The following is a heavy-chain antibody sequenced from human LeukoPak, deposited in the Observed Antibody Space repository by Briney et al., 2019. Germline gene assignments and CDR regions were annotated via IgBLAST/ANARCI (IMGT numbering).Heavy chain of an antibody. Sequence: ASVKVSCKASGYTFTGYYIHWVRQAPGQGLEWIGCIGPTGNTVYVQKFQGRVTVTRDTSINTVYMEVNSLRSDDTAVYSCARESLGGLKYFDDWGQGTLVTVSS. V-gene: IGHV1-2*02. J-gene: IGHJ4*02. CDR2: IGPTGNT. CDR3: ARESLGGLKYFDD. CDR1: GYTFTGYY. D-gene: IGHD3-16*01.